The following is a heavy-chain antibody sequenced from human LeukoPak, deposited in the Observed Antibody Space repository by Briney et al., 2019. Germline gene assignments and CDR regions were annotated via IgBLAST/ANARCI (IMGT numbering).Heavy chain of an antibody. CDR1: GFTFSDYA. CDR2: ISGSGGNT. CDR3: ARDQASYDYVWGSYRPRNWFDP. J-gene: IGHJ5*02. V-gene: IGHV3-23*01. D-gene: IGHD3-16*02. Sequence: GGSLRLSCAASGFTFSDYAMSRVRQAPGKGLEWVSAISGSGGNTDYADSVKGRFTISRDNSKNTLYLQMNSLRAEDTAVYYCARDQASYDYVWGSYRPRNWFDPWGQGTLVTVSS.